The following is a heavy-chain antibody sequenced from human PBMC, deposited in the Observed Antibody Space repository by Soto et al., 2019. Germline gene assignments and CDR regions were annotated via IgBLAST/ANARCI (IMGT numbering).Heavy chain of an antibody. Sequence: SAEVSCKASGDTLIHYGVSWVRQVPGKGLEWMGGTTAILGTRDYAQKFQGRMTITSDESTTTSYMELNSLTSDDTAVYYCAAGDSGDTGDHWGQGTLVTVSS. D-gene: IGHD5-18*01. V-gene: IGHV1-69*13. J-gene: IGHJ4*02. CDR2: TTAILGTR. CDR1: GDTLIHYG. CDR3: AAGDSGDTGDH.